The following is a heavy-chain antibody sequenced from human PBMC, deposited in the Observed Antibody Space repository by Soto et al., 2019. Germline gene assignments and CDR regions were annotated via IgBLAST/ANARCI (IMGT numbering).Heavy chain of an antibody. D-gene: IGHD6-19*01. Sequence: PGGSLRLSCAASGFTFSSYAMHWVRQAPGKGLEWVAVISYDGSNKYYADSVKGRFTISRDNSKNTLYLQMNSLRAEDTAVYYCARQGPSGWIIYYWGQGTLVPXSS. CDR1: GFTFSSYA. J-gene: IGHJ4*02. CDR3: ARQGPSGWIIYY. V-gene: IGHV3-30-3*01. CDR2: ISYDGSNK.